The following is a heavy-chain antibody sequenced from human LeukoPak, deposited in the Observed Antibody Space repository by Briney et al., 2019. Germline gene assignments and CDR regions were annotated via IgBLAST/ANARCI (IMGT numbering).Heavy chain of an antibody. Sequence: PGGSLRLSCAASGLTFSSYWMNWVRQAPGEGLEWVSAISGSGGSTYYADSVKGRFTISRDNSKNTLYLQMNSLRAEDTAVYYCAKALVGGWSHHSPFDYWGQGTLVTVSS. CDR2: ISGSGGST. J-gene: IGHJ4*02. CDR1: GLTFSSYW. V-gene: IGHV3-23*01. D-gene: IGHD6-19*01. CDR3: AKALVGGWSHHSPFDY.